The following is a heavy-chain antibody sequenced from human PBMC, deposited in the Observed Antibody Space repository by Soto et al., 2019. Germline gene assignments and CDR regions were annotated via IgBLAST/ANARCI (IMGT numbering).Heavy chain of an antibody. J-gene: IGHJ6*02. CDR3: ATDGGSSSWGYYYGMGV. V-gene: IGHV1-24*01. D-gene: IGHD6-13*01. CDR2: FDPEGGET. CDR1: GYTLTELS. Sequence: ASVKVSCKVSGYTLTELSMHWVRQAPGKGLEWMGGFDPEGGETIYAQKFQGRVTMTEDTSTDTAYMELSSLRSEDTAVYYCATDGGSSSWGYYYGMGVWGQGTTVTVSS.